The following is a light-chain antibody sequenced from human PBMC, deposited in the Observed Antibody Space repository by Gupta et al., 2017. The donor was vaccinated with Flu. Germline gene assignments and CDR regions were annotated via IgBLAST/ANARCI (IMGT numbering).Light chain of an antibody. CDR2: DAS. V-gene: IGKV3D-20*01. J-gene: IGKJ5*01. CDR3: QQDGSSPIT. Sequence: EIVLTQSPATLSLSPGERATLSCGASQSVSSYLAWYQQKPGLAPRLLIYDASSRATGIPDRFSGSGSGTDFTLTISRLEPEDFAVYYCQQDGSSPITFGQGTRLEIK. CDR1: QSVSSY.